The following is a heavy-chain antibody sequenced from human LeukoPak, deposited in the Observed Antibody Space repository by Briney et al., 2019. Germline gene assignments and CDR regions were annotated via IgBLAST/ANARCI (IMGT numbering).Heavy chain of an antibody. V-gene: IGHV4-59*12. CDR3: ARGHNWKDY. Sequence: SETLSLTCTVSGGSISRYYWIWIRQPPGKGLECIGYIYYSGSTNYNPSLKSRVTISVDTSKNQVSLKLSSVTAADTAVYFCARGHNWKDYWGQGTLVTVSS. CDR1: GGSISRYY. CDR2: IYYSGST. D-gene: IGHD1-20*01. J-gene: IGHJ4*02.